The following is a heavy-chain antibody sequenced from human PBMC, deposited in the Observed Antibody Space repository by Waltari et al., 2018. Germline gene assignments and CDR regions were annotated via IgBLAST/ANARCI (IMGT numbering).Heavy chain of an antibody. D-gene: IGHD3-22*01. CDR2: SYSSGTT. Sequence: QVQLQESGPGLVKPSETLSLTCTVAGGSISSHYWIWIRQPPGKGLECIRYSYSSGTTNYNPSLKSRVTIAVDTSKNQFSRKLSSVTAADTAVYYCASHYYDSSGYHTYYFDYWGQGTLVTVSS. CDR3: ASHYYDSSGYHTYYFDY. J-gene: IGHJ4*02. CDR1: GGSISSHY. V-gene: IGHV4-59*11.